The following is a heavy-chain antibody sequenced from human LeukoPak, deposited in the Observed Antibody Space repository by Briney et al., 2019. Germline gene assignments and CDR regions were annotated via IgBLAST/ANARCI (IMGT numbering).Heavy chain of an antibody. CDR1: GYTFTGYY. J-gene: IGHJ4*02. CDR2: INPNSGGT. D-gene: IGHD6-13*01. Sequence: ASVKVSCKASGYTFTGYYMHWVRQAPGQGLEWMGWINPNSGGTKYAQKFQGRVTMTRDTSISTAYMELSRLRSDDTAVYYCAKTIAAAGTDFDYWGQGTLVTVSS. V-gene: IGHV1-2*02. CDR3: AKTIAAAGTDFDY.